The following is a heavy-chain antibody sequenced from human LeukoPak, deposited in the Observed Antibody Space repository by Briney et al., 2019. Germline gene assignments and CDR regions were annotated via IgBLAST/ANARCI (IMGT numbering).Heavy chain of an antibody. Sequence: GGSLRLSCAASRFTFSSYEMNWVRQAPGKGPEWVSYISSSGSTMYYADSVKGRFTISRDNAENSLYLQMNNLRVEDTAVYYCARDTARMTDAFDMGGQGTMVTVSS. CDR3: ARDTARMTDAFDM. J-gene: IGHJ3*02. D-gene: IGHD6-6*01. V-gene: IGHV3-48*03. CDR1: RFTFSSYE. CDR2: ISSSGSTM.